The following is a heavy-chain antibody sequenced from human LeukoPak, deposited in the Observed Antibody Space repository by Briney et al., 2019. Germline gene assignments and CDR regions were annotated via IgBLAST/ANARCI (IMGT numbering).Heavy chain of an antibody. Sequence: PGGSLRLSCAASGFTFSNYAMNWVRQAPGKGLEWVSGISESGGNTFYADSVKGRFTISRDNSKNTLFLQMNSLKTEDTAVYYCTTVVNSSSWFYYYYYYMDVWGKGTTVTISS. CDR2: ISESGGNT. V-gene: IGHV3-23*01. D-gene: IGHD6-13*01. J-gene: IGHJ6*03. CDR3: TTVVNSSSWFYYYYYYMDV. CDR1: GFTFSNYA.